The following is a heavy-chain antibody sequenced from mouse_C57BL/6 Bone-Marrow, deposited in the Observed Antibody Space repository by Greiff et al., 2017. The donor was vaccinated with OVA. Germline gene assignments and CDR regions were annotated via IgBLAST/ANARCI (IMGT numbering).Heavy chain of an antibody. V-gene: IGHV5-12*01. CDR1: GFTFSDYY. J-gene: IGHJ1*03. CDR3: ARPAITTVVNWYFDV. D-gene: IGHD1-1*01. CDR2: ISNGGGST. Sequence: DVMLVESGGGLVQPGGSLKLSCAASGFTFSDYYMYWVRQTPEKRLEWVAYISNGGGSTYYPDTVKGRFTISRDNAKNTLYLQMSRLKSEDTAMYYCARPAITTVVNWYFDVWGTGTTVTVSS.